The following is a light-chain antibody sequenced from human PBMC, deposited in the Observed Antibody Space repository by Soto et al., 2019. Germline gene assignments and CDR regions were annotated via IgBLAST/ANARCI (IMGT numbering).Light chain of an antibody. CDR3: QQRSNWPWT. Sequence: EIVLTQSPATLSLSPGERATLSCRASQGVSSYLAWYQQKPGGAPRLLIFDAATRGTASIARLSGSGRATAFILTISSLEPEDFAVYYCQQRSNWPWTFGQGTKVDIK. CDR2: DAA. CDR1: QGVSSY. J-gene: IGKJ1*01. V-gene: IGKV3D-11*01.